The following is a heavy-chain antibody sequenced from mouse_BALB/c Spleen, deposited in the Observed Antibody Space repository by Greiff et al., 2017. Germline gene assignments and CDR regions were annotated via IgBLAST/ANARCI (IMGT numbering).Heavy chain of an antibody. CDR2: IYPGDGDT. Sequence: VQLQQSGAELVRPGSSVKISCKASGYAFSSYWMNWVKQRPGQGLEWIGQIYPGDGDTNYNGKFKGKATLTADKSSSTAYMQLSSLTSEDSAVYFCARSGYDYDAWFAYWGQGTLVTVSA. CDR1: GYAFSSYW. D-gene: IGHD2-4*01. V-gene: IGHV1-80*01. J-gene: IGHJ3*01. CDR3: ARSGYDYDAWFAY.